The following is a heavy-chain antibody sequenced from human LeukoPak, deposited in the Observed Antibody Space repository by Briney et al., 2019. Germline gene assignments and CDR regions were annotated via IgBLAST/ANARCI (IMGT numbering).Heavy chain of an antibody. CDR3: TSRSQDYCSSTSCYDRS. Sequence: GGSLRLSCAASGFTFSGSAMHWVRQASGKGLEWVGRIRSKANSYATAYAASVKGRCTISRDDSKKTAYLQMNSLKTEDTAVYYCTSRSQDYCSSTSCYDRSRGQGTLVTVSS. D-gene: IGHD2-2*01. CDR2: IRSKANSYAT. CDR1: GFTFSGSA. J-gene: IGHJ4*02. V-gene: IGHV3-73*01.